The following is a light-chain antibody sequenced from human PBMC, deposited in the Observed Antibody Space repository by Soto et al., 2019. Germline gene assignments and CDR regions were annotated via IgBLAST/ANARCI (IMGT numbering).Light chain of an antibody. V-gene: IGKV1-5*03. J-gene: IGKJ5*01. CDR3: QQYNSYPLT. Sequence: DIQMTQSPSTLSASVGDRGTLTCRASQSISSWLAWYQQKPGKAPKLLIYKASSLESGVPSRFSGSGSGTEFTLTISSLQPDDFATYYCQQYNSYPLTFGQGTRLEIK. CDR1: QSISSW. CDR2: KAS.